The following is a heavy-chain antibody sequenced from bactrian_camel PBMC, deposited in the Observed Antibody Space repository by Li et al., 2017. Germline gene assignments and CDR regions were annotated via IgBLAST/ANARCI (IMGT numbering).Heavy chain of an antibody. CDR2: INSGGGTT. Sequence: HVQLVESGGGLVQPGGSLRLSCAASGFTFSSYWMYWVRQAPGKGLEWLSTINSGGGTTYYADSVKGRFTISRDNAKNKLYLQLNSLKTEDTAMYYCANLGDYGLEAHWGQGTQVTVS. J-gene: IGHJ4*01. CDR1: GFTFSSYW. D-gene: IGHD5*01. V-gene: IGHV3S1*01. CDR3: ANLGDYGLEAH.